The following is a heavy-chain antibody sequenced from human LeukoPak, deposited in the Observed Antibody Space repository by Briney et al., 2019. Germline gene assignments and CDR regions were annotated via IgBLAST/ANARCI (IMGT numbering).Heavy chain of an antibody. V-gene: IGHV3-30*02. CDR1: GLPFNTYG. Sequence: PGGSLRLSCAASGLPFNTYGMQWVREAPGKGLQWVAFIRSDGSQKFYADSVKGRFSISRDNSQNTLHLQMNSLRGEDTAVYYCAKDRDSWSGYYSPSGHWGQGTQVTVSS. CDR3: AKDRDSWSGYYSPSGH. D-gene: IGHD3-3*01. J-gene: IGHJ4*02. CDR2: IRSDGSQK.